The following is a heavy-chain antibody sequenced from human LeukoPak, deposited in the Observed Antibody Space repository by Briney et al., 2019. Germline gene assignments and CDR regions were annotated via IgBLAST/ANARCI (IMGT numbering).Heavy chain of an antibody. V-gene: IGHV4-59*08. Sequence: PSETLSLTCTVSGGSISSYYWSWIRQPPGKGLEWIGYIYYSGSTNYNPSLKSRVTISVDTSKNQFSLKLSSVTAAGTAVYYCARQSGRYSSSWNFDYWGQGTLVTVSS. D-gene: IGHD6-13*01. CDR2: IYYSGST. CDR1: GGSISSYY. CDR3: ARQSGRYSSSWNFDY. J-gene: IGHJ4*02.